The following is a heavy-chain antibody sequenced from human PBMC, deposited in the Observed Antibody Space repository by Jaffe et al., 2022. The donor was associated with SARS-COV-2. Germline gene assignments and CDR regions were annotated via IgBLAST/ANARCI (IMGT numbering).Heavy chain of an antibody. D-gene: IGHD3-16*01. CDR1: GFPFSSYW. CDR2: IKQDGSEK. Sequence: EVQLVESGGGLVQPGGSLRLSCAASGFPFSSYWMSWVRQAPGKGPEWVANIKQDGSEKYYVDSVKGRFTISRDNAKNSLYLQMNSLRAEDTAVYYCARDGRGGYLDNWGQGTLVTVSS. CDR3: ARDGRGGYLDN. J-gene: IGHJ4*02. V-gene: IGHV3-7*01.